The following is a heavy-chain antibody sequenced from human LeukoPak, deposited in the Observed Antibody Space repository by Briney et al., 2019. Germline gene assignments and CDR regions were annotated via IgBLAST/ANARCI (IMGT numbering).Heavy chain of an antibody. J-gene: IGHJ5*02. CDR2: ISGSGGST. CDR1: GFTFSSYA. Sequence: GGSLRLSCAASGFTFSSYAMSWVRQAPGKGLEWVSAISGSGGSTYYADSVKGRFTISRDNSKNTLYLQMNSLRAEDTAVYYCAKVIVVVPAAHGGWFDPWGQGTLVTVSS. CDR3: AKVIVVVPAAHGGWFDP. V-gene: IGHV3-23*01. D-gene: IGHD2-2*01.